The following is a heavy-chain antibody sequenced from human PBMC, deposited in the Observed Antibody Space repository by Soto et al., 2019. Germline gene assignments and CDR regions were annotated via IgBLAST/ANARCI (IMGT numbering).Heavy chain of an antibody. CDR1: GFTFSSYG. J-gene: IGHJ6*02. D-gene: IGHD5-12*01. CDR3: AKVRGYVPNYYGMDV. CDR2: ISYDESKK. V-gene: IGHV3-30*18. Sequence: TGGSLRLSCAASGFTFSSYGIHWVRQAPGKGLEWVALISYDESKKYYADSVKGRFTISRDNSKNTLFLQMNSLRAEDTAVYYCAKVRGYVPNYYGMDVWGQGTTVTVSS.